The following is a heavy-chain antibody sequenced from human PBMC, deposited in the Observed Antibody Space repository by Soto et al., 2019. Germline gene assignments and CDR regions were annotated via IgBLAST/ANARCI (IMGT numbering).Heavy chain of an antibody. CDR1: GVTFSSFA. CDR2: IIPIFRTP. V-gene: IGHV1-69*01. CDR3: ARSTGSGFRPGTHRFNWFDP. D-gene: IGHD5-12*01. J-gene: IGHJ5*02. Sequence: QVQLVQSGAEVKQPGSSVKVSCPASGVTFSSFAISWVRQAPGQGLEWMGGIIPIFRTPNYAQNFQGRVTITADESTSSVYMELSRLRSEDPAVSYCARSTGSGFRPGTHRFNWFDPWGQGTLVTVSS.